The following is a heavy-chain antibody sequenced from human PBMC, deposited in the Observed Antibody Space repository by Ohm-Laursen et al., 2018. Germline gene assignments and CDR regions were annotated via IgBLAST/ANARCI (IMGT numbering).Heavy chain of an antibody. J-gene: IGHJ5*02. CDR1: GFTVSDAW. CDR3: STDHFS. V-gene: IGHV3-15*01. Sequence: SLRLSCAAPGFTVSDAWMSWVRQAPGKGLEYVGRIKSKAAGETREYAEPVKGRFTILRDDSKNTLSLQMNSLKTEDTGVYYCSTDHFSWGQGTLVTVSS. D-gene: IGHD2/OR15-2a*01. CDR2: IKSKAAGETR.